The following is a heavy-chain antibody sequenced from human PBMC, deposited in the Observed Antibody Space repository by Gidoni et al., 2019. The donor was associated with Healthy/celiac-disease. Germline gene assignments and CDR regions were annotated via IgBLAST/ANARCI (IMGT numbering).Heavy chain of an antibody. CDR1: GYTFTSYY. V-gene: IGHV1-46*01. Sequence: QVQLVQSGAEVKKPGASVKVSCKASGYTFTSYYLHCVRQAPGQGLEWMGIINPSGGSTSYAQKFQGRVTMTRDTSTSTVYMELSSLRSEDTAVYYCARSGYCSGGSCPYYYYYGMDVWGQGTTVTVSS. CDR2: INPSGGST. D-gene: IGHD2-15*01. J-gene: IGHJ6*02. CDR3: ARSGYCSGGSCPYYYYYGMDV.